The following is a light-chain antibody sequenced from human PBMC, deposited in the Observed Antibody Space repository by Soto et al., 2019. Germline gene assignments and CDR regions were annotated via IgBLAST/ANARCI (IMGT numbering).Light chain of an antibody. CDR1: QSLSSN. J-gene: IGKJ1*01. Sequence: EIVMTQSPATLSVSPGERATLSFRASQSLSSNLAWYQQKPGQAPRLLIYGASTRATGIPARFSGSGSGTDFTLTISRLEPEDFAVYYCQQYGSSPRTFGQGTKVDIK. CDR2: GAS. V-gene: IGKV3-15*01. CDR3: QQYGSSPRT.